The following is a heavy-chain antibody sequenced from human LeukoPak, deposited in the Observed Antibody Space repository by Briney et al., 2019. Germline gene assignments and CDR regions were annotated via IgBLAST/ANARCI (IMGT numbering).Heavy chain of an antibody. D-gene: IGHD4-17*01. CDR3: ARGDYGEGLGLFDY. CDR2: IYYSGST. CDR1: GGSISSSSYY. J-gene: IGHJ4*02. Sequence: SETLSLTCTVSGGSISSSSYYRGWIRQPPGKGLEWIGSIYYSGSTYYNPSLKSRVTISVDTSKNQFSLKLSSVTAADTAVYYCARGDYGEGLGLFDYWGQGTLVTVSS. V-gene: IGHV4-39*01.